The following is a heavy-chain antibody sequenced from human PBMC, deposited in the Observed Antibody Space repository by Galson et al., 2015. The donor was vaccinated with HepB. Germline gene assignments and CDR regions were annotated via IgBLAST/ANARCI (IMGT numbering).Heavy chain of an antibody. CDR2: ISSNGGST. Sequence: SLRLSCAASGFTFSSYAMHWVRQAPGKGLEYVSAISSNGGSTYYADSVKGRFTISRDNSKNTLYLQMSSLRAEDTAVYYCVKDRVFEDYYDSSGSPPGYFQHWGQGTLVTVSS. CDR3: VKDRVFEDYYDSSGSPPGYFQH. J-gene: IGHJ1*01. CDR1: GFTFSSYA. V-gene: IGHV3-64D*06. D-gene: IGHD3-22*01.